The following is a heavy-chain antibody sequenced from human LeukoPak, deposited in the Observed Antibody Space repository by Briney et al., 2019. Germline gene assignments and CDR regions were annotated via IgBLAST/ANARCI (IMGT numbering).Heavy chain of an antibody. CDR1: GYSISSGYY. V-gene: IGHV4-38-2*02. CDR3: ARAGDGYNYRSIDY. J-gene: IGHJ4*02. Sequence: SETLSLTCTVSGYSISSGYYWGWIRQPPGKGLEWIGSIYHSGSTYYNPSLKSRVTISVDTSKNPFSLKLSSVTAADTAVYYCARAGDGYNYRSIDYWGQGTLVTVSS. CDR2: IYHSGST. D-gene: IGHD5-24*01.